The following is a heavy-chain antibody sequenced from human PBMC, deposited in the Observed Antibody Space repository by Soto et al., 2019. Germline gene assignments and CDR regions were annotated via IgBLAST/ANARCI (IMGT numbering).Heavy chain of an antibody. CDR1: GFTFSSYW. V-gene: IGHV3-74*01. CDR2: INSDGSST. J-gene: IGHJ6*03. Sequence: GGSLRLSCAASGFTFSSYWMHWVRQAPGKGLEWVSRINSDGSSTSYADSVKGRFTISRDNAKNTLYLQMNSLRAEDTAVYYCARVPNYYYYMDVWGKGTTVTVSS. CDR3: ARVPNYYYYMDV.